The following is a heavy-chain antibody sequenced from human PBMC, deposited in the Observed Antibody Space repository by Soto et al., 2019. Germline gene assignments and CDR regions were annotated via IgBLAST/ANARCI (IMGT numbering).Heavy chain of an antibody. V-gene: IGHV3-21*01. D-gene: IGHD2-15*01. Sequence: EVQLVESGGGLVKPGGSPRLSCAASGFTFSSYSMNWVRQAPGKGLEWVSSISSSSSYIYYADSVKGRFTISRDNAKNSLYLQMNSLRAEDTAVYYCARDRCSGGSCYVYYYYGMDVWGQGTTVTVSS. CDR2: ISSSSSYI. J-gene: IGHJ6*02. CDR3: ARDRCSGGSCYVYYYYGMDV. CDR1: GFTFSSYS.